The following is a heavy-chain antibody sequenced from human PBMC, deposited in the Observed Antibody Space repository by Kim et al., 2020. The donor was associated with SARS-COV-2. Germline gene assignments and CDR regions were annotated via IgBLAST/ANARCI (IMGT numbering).Heavy chain of an antibody. J-gene: IGHJ4*02. CDR2: IYYSGST. V-gene: IGHV4-59*13. CDR3: ARSLYDSSGYYYVPFDS. D-gene: IGHD3-22*01. CDR1: GGSISNYY. Sequence: SETLSLTCTVSGGSISNYYWSWIRQPPGKVLEWIGYIYYSGSTNYNPSLKSRVTMSVDTSKNQFSLKLSSVTAADTAVYYCARSLYDSSGYYYVPFDSWGQGTLVTVSS.